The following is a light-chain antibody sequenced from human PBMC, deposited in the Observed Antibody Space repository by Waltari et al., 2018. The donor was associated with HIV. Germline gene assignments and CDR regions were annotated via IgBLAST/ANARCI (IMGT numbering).Light chain of an antibody. CDR3: SSYTTSSTLV. Sequence: QSALTQPPSVSGSLGQSVTISCTGTSSDIGAYNLVFWYQQSPGTAPKFRIYEVPHRPSGVPVRFSGSKSGNAASLTIAGLQADDEAYYYCSSYTTSSTLVFGRRTKLTVL. J-gene: IGLJ3*02. CDR2: EVP. CDR1: SSDIGAYNL. V-gene: IGLV2-18*02.